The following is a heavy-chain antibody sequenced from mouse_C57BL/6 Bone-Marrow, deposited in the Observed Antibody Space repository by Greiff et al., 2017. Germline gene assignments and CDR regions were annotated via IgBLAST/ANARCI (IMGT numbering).Heavy chain of an antibody. V-gene: IGHV8-8*01. D-gene: IGHD1-1*01. Sequence: QVTLKVSGPGILQPSQTLSLTCSFSGFSLSTFGMGVGWIRQPSGKGLEWLAHIWWDDDKYYNPALKSRLTISKDTSKNQVFLKIANVDTADTATYYWARSYYYGSSPYYAMDYWGQGTSVTVSS. CDR1: GFSLSTFGMG. CDR3: ARSYYYGSSPYYAMDY. J-gene: IGHJ4*01. CDR2: IWWDDDK.